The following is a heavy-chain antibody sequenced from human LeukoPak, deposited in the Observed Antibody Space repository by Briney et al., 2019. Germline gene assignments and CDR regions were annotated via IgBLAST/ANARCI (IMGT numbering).Heavy chain of an antibody. CDR3: AKDKNPYSGSYYSLDY. CDR2: ISYDGSNK. D-gene: IGHD1-26*01. CDR1: GFTFSSYS. Sequence: GGSLRLSCAASGFTFSSYSMHWVRQAPGKGLEWVAIISYDGSNKNHADAVKGRFTVSRDNSKNTLYLQMNSLSVEDAAMYYCAKDKNPYSGSYYSLDYWGQGTLVTVSS. V-gene: IGHV3-30*18. J-gene: IGHJ4*02.